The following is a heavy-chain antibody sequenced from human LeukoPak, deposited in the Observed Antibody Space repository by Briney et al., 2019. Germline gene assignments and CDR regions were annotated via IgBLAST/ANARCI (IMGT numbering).Heavy chain of an antibody. CDR1: GFTFSSYG. CDR3: AKEGLGSSWYPNYFDY. CDR2: ISYDGSNK. D-gene: IGHD6-13*01. J-gene: IGHJ4*02. V-gene: IGHV3-30*18. Sequence: PGGSLRLSCAASGFTFSSYGMHWVRQAPGKGLEWVALISYDGSNKYYADFVKGRFTISRDSSKNTLYLQVNSLRAEDTAVYYCAKEGLGSSWYPNYFDYWGQGTLVTVSS.